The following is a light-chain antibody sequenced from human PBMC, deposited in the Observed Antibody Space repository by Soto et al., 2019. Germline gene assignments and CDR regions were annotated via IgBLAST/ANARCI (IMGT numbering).Light chain of an antibody. V-gene: IGKV3-15*01. CDR1: QSVSSN. CDR3: QQYNYWPPYT. Sequence: EIVMTQSPATLSVSPGERATLSCRASQSVSSNLAWYQQKPGQAPRLLIYGASTRATGIPARFSGSGSGTGFTLTISSLQSEDFVVYYCQQYNYWPPYTFGQGTKLEIK. CDR2: GAS. J-gene: IGKJ2*01.